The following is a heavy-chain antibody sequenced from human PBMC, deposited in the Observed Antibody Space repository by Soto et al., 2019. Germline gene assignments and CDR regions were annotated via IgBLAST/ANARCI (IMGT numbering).Heavy chain of an antibody. V-gene: IGHV3-48*01. CDR3: ARDRGCSGGICYRDLGY. CDR2: ISSISNTI. J-gene: IGHJ4*02. Sequence: EVQLVESGGGLVQPGGSLRLSCAASGFTFSTYSMSWVRQAPGKGLEWVSYISSISNTIYYADSVKGRFTISRDNAKNSLYLHRSSRSAEDTAVYYCARDRGCSGGICYRDLGYWGQGTLVTVSS. CDR1: GFTFSTYS. D-gene: IGHD2-15*01.